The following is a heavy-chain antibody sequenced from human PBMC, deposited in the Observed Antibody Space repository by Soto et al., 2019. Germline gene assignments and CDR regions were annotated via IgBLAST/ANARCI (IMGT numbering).Heavy chain of an antibody. Sequence: QVQLQESGPGLVKPSQTLSLTCTVSGGSINSDFYYWTWIRQQPGKGLEWLGYIYYSGSTYYNPSLKSRITMSLDTSKNQFSLQLSSVTAADTAVYYCARQYHSSGYWFDYWGQGTLVTVSS. V-gene: IGHV4-31*03. CDR3: ARQYHSSGYWFDY. D-gene: IGHD3-22*01. J-gene: IGHJ4*02. CDR2: IYYSGST. CDR1: GGSINSDFYY.